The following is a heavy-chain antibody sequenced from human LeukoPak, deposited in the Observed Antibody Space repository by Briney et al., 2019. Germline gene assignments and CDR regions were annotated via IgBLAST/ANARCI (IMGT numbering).Heavy chain of an antibody. Sequence: SETLSLTCTVSGDSITTSYWSWIRQPPGRGLEWLGYISYSGNTNYNPSLKSRVAISLDTSKNQFSLNLSSVTAADTAIYYCARDAAYCTSNNCPRWFDPWGQGTLVTVSS. D-gene: IGHD2-2*01. V-gene: IGHV4-59*01. CDR3: ARDAAYCTSNNCPRWFDP. CDR1: GDSITTSY. J-gene: IGHJ5*02. CDR2: ISYSGNT.